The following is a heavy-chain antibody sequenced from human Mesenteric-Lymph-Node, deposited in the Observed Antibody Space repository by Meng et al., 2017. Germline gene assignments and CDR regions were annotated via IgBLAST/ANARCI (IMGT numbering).Heavy chain of an antibody. CDR1: GGSISSSNW. CDR2: IHHSGSA. Sequence: QVPLQESGPGLVKPSGTRSLTCAVSGGSISSSNWWSWVRQPPGKGLEWIGYIHHSGSAYYNPSLKSRVSISVDTSKNQFSLNLNSMTAADTAVYYCASFDHIPRRNYFDYWGQGTLVTVSS. D-gene: IGHD2-21*01. J-gene: IGHJ4*02. CDR3: ASFDHIPRRNYFDY. V-gene: IGHV4-4*02.